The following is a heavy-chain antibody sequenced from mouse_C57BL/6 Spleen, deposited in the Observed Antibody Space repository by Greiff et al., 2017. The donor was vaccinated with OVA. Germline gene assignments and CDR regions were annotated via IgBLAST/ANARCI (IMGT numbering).Heavy chain of an antibody. CDR2: IHPSSGST. V-gene: IGHV1-64*01. CDR1: GYTFTSYW. CDR3: AGQGYCGSDAMDY. D-gene: IGHD1-3*01. J-gene: IGHJ4*01. Sequence: QVQLQQPGAELVKPGASVKLSCKASGYTFTSYWMHWVKQRPGQGLEWIGMIHPSSGSTNYNEKFKSKATLTVDKSSSTAYMQRSSLTSQDSAVYYCAGQGYCGSDAMDYWGQGTSGTVSS.